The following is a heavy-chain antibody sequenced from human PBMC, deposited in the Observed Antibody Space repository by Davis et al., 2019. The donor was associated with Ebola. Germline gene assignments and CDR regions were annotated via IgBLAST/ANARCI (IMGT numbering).Heavy chain of an antibody. Sequence: GGSLRLSCTASGFTFGDYAMSWVRQAPGKGLEWVGFIRSNAYGGTTEYAASVKGRFTITRDDSKSIAYMQMNSLKTEDTAVNYCTGYYYDSRGYYFTDYWGQGTLVTVSS. J-gene: IGHJ4*02. CDR1: GFTFGDYA. CDR3: TGYYYDSRGYYFTDY. CDR2: IRSNAYGGTT. D-gene: IGHD3-22*01. V-gene: IGHV3-49*04.